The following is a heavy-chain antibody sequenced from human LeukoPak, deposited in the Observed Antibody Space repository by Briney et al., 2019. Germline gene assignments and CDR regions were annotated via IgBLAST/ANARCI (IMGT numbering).Heavy chain of an antibody. V-gene: IGHV4-59*08. D-gene: IGHD6-13*01. J-gene: IGHJ4*02. CDR2: IYYSGST. CDR3: ARLPVGVYSGSWYYFDY. CDR1: GGSISSYY. Sequence: SETLSLTCTVSGGSISSYYWSWIRQPPGKGLEWIGYIYYSGSTTYNPSLKSRVTISVDTSKNQFSLKLSSVTAADTAVYYCARLPVGVYSGSWYYFDYWGQGTLVTVSS.